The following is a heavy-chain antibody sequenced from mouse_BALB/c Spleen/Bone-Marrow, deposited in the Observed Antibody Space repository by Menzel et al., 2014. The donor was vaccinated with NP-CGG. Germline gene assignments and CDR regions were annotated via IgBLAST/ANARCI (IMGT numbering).Heavy chain of an antibody. J-gene: IGHJ3*01. Sequence: QVQLQQSGPELVRPGVSVKISCKGSGYTFTDYAMHWVKQSHAKSLELIGVISTYSGNTNYNQKFKGKATMTVDKSSSTAYMELARLTSEDSAIYYCARGGIYYGSSSFAYWGQGTLVTVSA. CDR1: GYTFTDYA. CDR2: ISTYSGNT. V-gene: IGHV1-67*01. D-gene: IGHD1-1*01. CDR3: ARGGIYYGSSSFAY.